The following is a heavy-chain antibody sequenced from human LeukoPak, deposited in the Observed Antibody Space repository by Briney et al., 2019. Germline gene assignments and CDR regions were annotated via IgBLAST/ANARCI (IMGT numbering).Heavy chain of an antibody. CDR1: GGSISSGGYS. CDR2: IYYSGST. CDR3: ARVNSWAFDI. D-gene: IGHD2-15*01. J-gene: IGHJ3*02. V-gene: IGHV4-61*08. Sequence: PSETLSLTCAVSGGSISSGGYSWSWIRQPPGKGLEWIGYIYYSGSTNYNPSLKSRVTISVDTSKNQFSLKLSSVTAADTAVYYCARVNSWAFDIWGQGTMVTVSS.